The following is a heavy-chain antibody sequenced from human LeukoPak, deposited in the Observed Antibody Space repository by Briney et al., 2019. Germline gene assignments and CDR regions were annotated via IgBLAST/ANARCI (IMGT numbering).Heavy chain of an antibody. Sequence: PSETLFLTCTVSGGSISSSSYCWGWIRQTPGKGLEWIGSIYYTGSTYYNPSLKSRVTISVDTSKNQFSLKLSSVTAADTAVYYCARQYDSSGYYYFDYWGQGTLVTVSS. D-gene: IGHD3-22*01. V-gene: IGHV4-39*01. CDR2: IYYTGST. J-gene: IGHJ4*02. CDR1: GGSISSSSYC. CDR3: ARQYDSSGYYYFDY.